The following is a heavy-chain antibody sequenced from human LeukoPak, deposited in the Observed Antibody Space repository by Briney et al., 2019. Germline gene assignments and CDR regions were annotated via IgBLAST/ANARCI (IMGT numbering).Heavy chain of an antibody. CDR3: ARAGPPYYYDSSGPNWFDP. J-gene: IGHJ5*02. D-gene: IGHD3-22*01. CDR2: ISGSGGST. Sequence: PGGSLRLSCAASGFTFSSYGMSWVRQAPGKGLEWVSAISGSGGSTYYADSVKGRFTISRDNSKNTLYLQMNSLRAEDTAVYYCARAGPPYYYDSSGPNWFDPWGQGTLVTASS. V-gene: IGHV3-23*01. CDR1: GFTFSSYG.